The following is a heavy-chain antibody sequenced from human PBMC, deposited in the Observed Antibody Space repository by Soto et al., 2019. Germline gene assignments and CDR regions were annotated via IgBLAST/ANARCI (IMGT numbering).Heavy chain of an antibody. CDR2: ISGSGGST. D-gene: IGHD6-13*01. J-gene: IGHJ4*02. Sequence: EVQLLESGGGLVQPGGSLRLSCAASGFTFSSYAMNWVRQAPGKGLEWVSVISGSGGSTYYAASVKGRFTISRDNSKNPLYLQMNSLRAEDTAVYYCARRGPGTYFDDWGQGNLVTVSS. CDR3: ARRGPGTYFDD. V-gene: IGHV3-23*01. CDR1: GFTFSSYA.